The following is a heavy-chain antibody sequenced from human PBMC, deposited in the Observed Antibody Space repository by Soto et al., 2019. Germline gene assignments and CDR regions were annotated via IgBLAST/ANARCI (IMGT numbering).Heavy chain of an antibody. V-gene: IGHV3-48*02. Sequence: GGSLRLSCAASGFSFSSSTMNWVRQAPGKGLEWVSYISSGSTTIYYAASVKGRFTISRDNGKNSLYLQMNSLRDDDTAVYYCARDRDAYCSKGVCSGPYFGYYGRRTLVTVSS. CDR1: GFSFSSST. D-gene: IGHD2-8*01. CDR2: ISSGSTTI. CDR3: ARDRDAYCSKGVCSGPYFGY. J-gene: IGHJ4*02.